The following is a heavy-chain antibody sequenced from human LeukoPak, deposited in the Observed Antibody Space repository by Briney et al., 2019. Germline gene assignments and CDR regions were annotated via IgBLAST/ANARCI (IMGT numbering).Heavy chain of an antibody. Sequence: RASVKVSCKASGGTFSSYAINWVRQAPGQGLEWMGRIIPILGIANYAQKFQGRVTITADKSTSTAYMELSSLRSEDTAVYYCARDPSIQDSSGWYFDYWGQGTLVTVSS. CDR2: IIPILGIA. V-gene: IGHV1-69*04. CDR3: ARDPSIQDSSGWYFDY. D-gene: IGHD6-19*01. CDR1: GGTFSSYA. J-gene: IGHJ4*02.